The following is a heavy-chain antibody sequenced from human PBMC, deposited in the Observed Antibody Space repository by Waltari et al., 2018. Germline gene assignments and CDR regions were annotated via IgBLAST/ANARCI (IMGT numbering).Heavy chain of an antibody. CDR3: ARALSGGDRPSWFDP. D-gene: IGHD3-10*01. CDR2: IYHSGST. Sequence: QVQLQESGPGLVKPSETLSLTCPVSGYSLSSGYYWGWIRQPPGKGLEWIGSIYHSGSTYYSPSLKSRVTISVDTSKNQFSLKLSSVTAADTAVYYCARALSGGDRPSWFDPWGQGTLVTVSS. J-gene: IGHJ5*02. V-gene: IGHV4-38-2*02. CDR1: GYSLSSGYY.